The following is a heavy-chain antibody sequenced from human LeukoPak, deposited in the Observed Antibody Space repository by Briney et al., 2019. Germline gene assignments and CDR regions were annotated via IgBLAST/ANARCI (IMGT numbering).Heavy chain of an antibody. Sequence: ASVKVSCKASGYTFTGKYMYWVRQAPGQGLEWMGWINPNSGGTNYAQKFQGRVTMTRDTSISTAYMELTSLTSDDTAVYFCARGGGGLAYWGPGTLVTVSS. CDR2: INPNSGGT. D-gene: IGHD2-15*01. CDR1: GYTFTGKY. J-gene: IGHJ4*02. CDR3: ARGGGGLAY. V-gene: IGHV1-2*02.